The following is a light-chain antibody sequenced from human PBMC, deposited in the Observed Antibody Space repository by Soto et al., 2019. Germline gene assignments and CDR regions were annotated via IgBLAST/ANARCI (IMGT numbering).Light chain of an antibody. J-gene: IGKJ1*01. CDR2: WAS. CDR1: QSVLYSSNNENY. V-gene: IGKV4-1*01. CDR3: QQYYSTPPT. Sequence: DIVMTQSPDSLAVSLGERATINCKSSQSVLYSSNNENYLAWYQQKPGQPPNLLIYWASARESGVPDRFSGSGSGTDFTLTISSLQAEDVAVYYCQQYYSTPPTFGQGTKVEIK.